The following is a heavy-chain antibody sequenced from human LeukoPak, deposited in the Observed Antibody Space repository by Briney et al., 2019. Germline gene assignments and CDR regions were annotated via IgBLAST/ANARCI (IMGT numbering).Heavy chain of an antibody. CDR1: GYTFTSYG. CDR3: ATLNGVSKVGARPPYWYFDL. V-gene: IGHV1-3*01. Sequence: ASVKVSCKASGYTFTSYGISWVRQAPGQGLEWMGWINAGNGNTKYSQKFQGRVTITRDTSASTAYMELSSLRSEDTAVYYCATLNGVSKVGARPPYWYFDLWGRGTLVTVSS. D-gene: IGHD1-26*01. J-gene: IGHJ2*01. CDR2: INAGNGNT.